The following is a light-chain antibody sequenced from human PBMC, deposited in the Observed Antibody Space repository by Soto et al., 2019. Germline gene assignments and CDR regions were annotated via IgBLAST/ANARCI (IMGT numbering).Light chain of an antibody. CDR1: GSDVGGYIS. CDR3: SSYTSGGTLV. V-gene: IGLV2-14*01. J-gene: IGLJ1*01. Sequence: QSVLTQPASVSGSPGQSITISCTGTGSDVGGYISVSWYQQHPGKAPKLIIYEVNNRPSGVSNRFSVSKSGNTASLTISGLQAEDEADYYCSSYTSGGTLVFGTATKVTVL. CDR2: EVN.